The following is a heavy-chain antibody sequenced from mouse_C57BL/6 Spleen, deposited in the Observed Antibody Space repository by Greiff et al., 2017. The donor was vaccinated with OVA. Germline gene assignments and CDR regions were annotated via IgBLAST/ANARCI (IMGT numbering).Heavy chain of an antibody. V-gene: IGHV5-12*01. CDR3: ARPNWDYFDY. CDR2: ISNGGGST. J-gene: IGHJ2*01. CDR1: GFTFSDYY. D-gene: IGHD4-1*01. Sequence: EVQLVESGGGLVQPGGSLKLSCAASGFTFSDYYMYWVRQTPEKRLEWVAYISNGGGSTYYPDTVKGRFTISRDNAKNTLYLQMSRLKSEDTAMYYCARPNWDYFDYWGQGTTLTVSS.